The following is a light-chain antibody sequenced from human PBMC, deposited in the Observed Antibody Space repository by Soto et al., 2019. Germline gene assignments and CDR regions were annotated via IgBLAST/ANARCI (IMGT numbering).Light chain of an antibody. CDR2: DVS. J-gene: IGLJ1*01. Sequence: ALTRPRSVSVSPGHSVTISCPGTNNDVGGYNYVSWYQQHPGKAPKLMIYDVSERPSGVPDRFSGSKSGNTASLTISGLQAEDEADYYCCSFAGAFYVCGTGTKVTVL. CDR3: CSFAGAFYV. CDR1: NNDVGGYNY. V-gene: IGLV2-11*01.